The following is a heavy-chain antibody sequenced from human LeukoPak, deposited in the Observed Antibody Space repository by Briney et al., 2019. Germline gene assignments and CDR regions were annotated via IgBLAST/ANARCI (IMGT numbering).Heavy chain of an antibody. Sequence: GGSLRLSCAASGFTFSSYGMHWVRQTPGKGLEWVAGISDSGGRTNYADSVKGRFTISRDNSKNTLYLQMNSLRAEDTAIYYCAKDRITVTPRSCDYWGQGTLVNVSS. J-gene: IGHJ4*02. CDR3: AKDRITVTPRSCDY. D-gene: IGHD4-17*01. CDR2: ISDSGGRT. V-gene: IGHV3-23*01. CDR1: GFTFSSYG.